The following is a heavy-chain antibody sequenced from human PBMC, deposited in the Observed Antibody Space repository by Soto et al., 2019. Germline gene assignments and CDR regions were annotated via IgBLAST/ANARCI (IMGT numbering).Heavy chain of an antibody. V-gene: IGHV3-11*01. CDR2: ISSSGNTI. CDR1: GFTFSDYY. CDR3: ARDLGYCSSTSCYMAAFDI. D-gene: IGHD2-2*02. Sequence: QVQLVESGGGLVKPGGSLRLSCAASGFTFSDYYMSWIRQAPGKGLECVSYISSSGNTIYYADSVKGRFTISRDNAKNSLYLQMNSLRAEDTAVYYCARDLGYCSSTSCYMAAFDIWGQGTMVTVSS. J-gene: IGHJ3*02.